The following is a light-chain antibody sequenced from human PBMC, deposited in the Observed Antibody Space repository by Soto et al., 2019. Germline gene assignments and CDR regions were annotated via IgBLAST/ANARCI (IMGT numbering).Light chain of an antibody. Sequence: EIVLTQSPGTLSLSPGERATLSCRASQSVSSSYLAWYQQKPGQAPRLLIYGASSRATGIPDGFSGSGSGTDFTLTISRLEPEDFAVYYCQQYGSSPALTFGGGTKVEIK. CDR1: QSVSSSY. J-gene: IGKJ4*01. CDR2: GAS. V-gene: IGKV3-20*01. CDR3: QQYGSSPALT.